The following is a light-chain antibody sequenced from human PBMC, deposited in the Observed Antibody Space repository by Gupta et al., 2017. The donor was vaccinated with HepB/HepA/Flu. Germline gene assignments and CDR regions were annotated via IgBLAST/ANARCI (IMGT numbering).Light chain of an antibody. CDR3: QQYKSYSFT. V-gene: IGKV1-5*03. CDR1: QSISSW. Sequence: DIQMTQSPSTLSASVGDRVTITCRASQSISSWLAWYQQKPGKAPKLLIYRASSLESGVPSRISGSGSETEFTLTINSLQPDDFATYYCQQYKSYSFTFGQGTRLEIK. J-gene: IGKJ5*01. CDR2: RAS.